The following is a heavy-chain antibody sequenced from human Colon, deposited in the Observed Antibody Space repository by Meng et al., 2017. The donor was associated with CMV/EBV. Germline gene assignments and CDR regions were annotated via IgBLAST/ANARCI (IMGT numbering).Heavy chain of an antibody. Sequence: SRFSYTGLRMGWVRQEAGKGLEWVSTIGASGVKTYYADSVKGRFTISRDNYKNTLYLQLNSLRVEDTAVYYCATHHRFYYSSGTFDYWGQGTLVTVSS. CDR2: IGASGVKT. D-gene: IGHD3-10*01. V-gene: IGHV3-23*01. J-gene: IGHJ4*02. CDR1: RFSYTGLR. CDR3: ATHHRFYYSSGTFDY.